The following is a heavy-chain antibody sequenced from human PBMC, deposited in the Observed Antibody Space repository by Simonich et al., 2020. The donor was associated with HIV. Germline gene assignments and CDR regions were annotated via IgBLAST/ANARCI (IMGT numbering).Heavy chain of an antibody. CDR3: ARDGRKGSSTSCSDY. Sequence: EVQLVESGGGLVKPGGSLRLSCAASGFTFSSYSMNWVRQAPGKGLEWVSSISSSSSSYIYYADSVKGRFTISRDNAKNSLYLQMNSLRAEDTAVYYCARDGRKGSSTSCSDYWGQGTLVTVSS. D-gene: IGHD2-2*01. V-gene: IGHV3-21*01. J-gene: IGHJ4*02. CDR2: ISSSSSSYI. CDR1: GFTFSSYS.